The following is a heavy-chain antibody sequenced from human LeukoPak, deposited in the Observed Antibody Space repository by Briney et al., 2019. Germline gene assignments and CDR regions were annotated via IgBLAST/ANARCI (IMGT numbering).Heavy chain of an antibody. CDR2: INPNSGGT. J-gene: IGHJ4*02. D-gene: IGHD1-26*01. CDR1: GYTFTGYY. Sequence: GASVKVSCKASGYTFTGYYMHWVRQAPGQGLEWMGWINPNSGGTNYAQKFQGRVTMTRDTSISTAYMELSRLRSDDTAVYYCARDYSGSYYGPLDYWGQGTLVTVSS. CDR3: ARDYSGSYYGPLDY. V-gene: IGHV1-2*02.